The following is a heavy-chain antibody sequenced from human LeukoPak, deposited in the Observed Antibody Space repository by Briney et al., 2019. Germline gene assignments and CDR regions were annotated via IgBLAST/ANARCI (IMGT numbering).Heavy chain of an antibody. D-gene: IGHD4-23*01. J-gene: IGHJ4*02. CDR1: GYTFTGYF. CDR3: ASSGGRTEGFDYFDY. Sequence: ASVKVSCKASGYTFTGYFMHWVRQAPGQGLEWMGWINPNNGGTNYAQKFQGRVTMTGDTSISTAYMELSRLRSDDTAVYYCASSGGRTEGFDYFDYWGQGTLVTVSS. CDR2: INPNNGGT. V-gene: IGHV1-2*02.